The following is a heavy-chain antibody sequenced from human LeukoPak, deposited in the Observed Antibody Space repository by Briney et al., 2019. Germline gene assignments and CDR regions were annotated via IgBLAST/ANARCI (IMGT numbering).Heavy chain of an antibody. Sequence: PSETLSLTCAVYGGSFSGYYWSWIRQPPGKGLEWIGEINHSGSTNYDPSLKSRVTISVDTSKNQFSLKLSSVTAADTAVYYCARGRRTYYCDSKPAPFDYWGQGTLVTVSS. J-gene: IGHJ4*02. D-gene: IGHD3-22*01. CDR2: INHSGST. V-gene: IGHV4-34*01. CDR3: ARGRRTYYCDSKPAPFDY. CDR1: GGSFSGYY.